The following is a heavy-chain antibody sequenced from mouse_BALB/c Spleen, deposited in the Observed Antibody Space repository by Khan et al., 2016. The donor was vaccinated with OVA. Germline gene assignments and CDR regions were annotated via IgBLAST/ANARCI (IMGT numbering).Heavy chain of an antibody. Sequence: EVQLQESGPGLVKPSQSLSLTCTVTGYSITSDYAWNWIRQFPGNKLEWMGYINYSGTTSKKPSLKSRISITRATSKNQFFLQLNSVTTEDTATYFCVRWRAYWGQGTLVTVSA. CDR3: VRWRAY. CDR2: INYSGTT. J-gene: IGHJ3*01. V-gene: IGHV3-2*02. CDR1: GYSITSDYA.